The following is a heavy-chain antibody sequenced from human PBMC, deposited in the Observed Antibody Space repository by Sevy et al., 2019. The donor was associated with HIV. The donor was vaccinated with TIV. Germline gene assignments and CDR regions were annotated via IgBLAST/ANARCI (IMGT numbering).Heavy chain of an antibody. V-gene: IGHV1-3*04. CDR2: INTGNGDT. CDR1: GYTFTSYV. D-gene: IGHD3-10*01. CDR3: ARDRGGSGDFDY. Sequence: ASVKVSCKASGYTFTSYVMHWVRQAPGQRLQWMAWINTGNGDTKYSEKLQGRVTITRDTSASTAYMELSSLRSEDTAVYYCARDRGGSGDFDYWGQGTLVTVSS. J-gene: IGHJ4*02.